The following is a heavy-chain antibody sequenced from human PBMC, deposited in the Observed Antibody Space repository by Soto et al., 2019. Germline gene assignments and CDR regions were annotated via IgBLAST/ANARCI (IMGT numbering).Heavy chain of an antibody. CDR3: ARVGEIIGDY. CDR2: IYYSGST. V-gene: IGHV4-31*01. Sequence: QVQLRASGPGLVKPSQTLSLPCTVSGGSISTNGYYWSWIRQHPGKGLDWIGYIYYSGSTYYNPSLKSPVTIALDTSKNQFSLKLSSVTAADTAVYYCARVGEIIGDYWGQGVLVTVSS. D-gene: IGHD3-10*01. J-gene: IGHJ4*02. CDR1: GGSISTNGYY.